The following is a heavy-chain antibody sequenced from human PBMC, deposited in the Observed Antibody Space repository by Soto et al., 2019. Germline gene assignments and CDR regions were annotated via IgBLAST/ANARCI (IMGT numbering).Heavy chain of an antibody. V-gene: IGHV3-23*01. CDR1: GFTFSSYA. Sequence: EVQLLESGGGLVQPGGSLRLSCAASGFTFSSYAMSWVRQAPGKGLEWVSAISGSGGSTYYADSVKGRFTISRDNSKNPLYLQMNSLRAEDTAVYYCAKGRLGGSGSYVSAFDIWGQGTMVTVSS. J-gene: IGHJ3*02. D-gene: IGHD3-10*01. CDR3: AKGRLGGSGSYVSAFDI. CDR2: ISGSGGST.